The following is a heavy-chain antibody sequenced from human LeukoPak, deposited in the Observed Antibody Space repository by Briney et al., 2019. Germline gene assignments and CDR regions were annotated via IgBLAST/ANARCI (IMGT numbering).Heavy chain of an antibody. V-gene: IGHV3-53*01. D-gene: IGHD1-1*01. J-gene: IGHJ4*02. CDR2: TYSGGTT. Sequence: GGSLRLSCTASGFICSDYAMSWVRQAPGKGLEWVSITYSGGTTYYADSVKGRFTIPRDNSKNTLYLQMNSLRAEDTAVYYCARKTGATGEAFDYWGQGTLVTVSS. CDR1: GFICSDYA. CDR3: ARKTGATGEAFDY.